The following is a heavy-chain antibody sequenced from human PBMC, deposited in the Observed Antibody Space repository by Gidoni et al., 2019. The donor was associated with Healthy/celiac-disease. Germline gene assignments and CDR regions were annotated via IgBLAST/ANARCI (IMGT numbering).Heavy chain of an antibody. CDR3: ARERIAAGNWFDP. Sequence: QVQLVESGGGVVQPGRSLRLSCAASGSTSSSYAMHWVRQAPGKGMEWVAVISYDGSNKYYADSVKGRFTISRDNSKNTLYLQMNSLRAEDTAVYYCARERIAAGNWFDPWGQGTLVTVSS. J-gene: IGHJ5*02. V-gene: IGHV3-30-3*01. CDR1: GSTSSSYA. D-gene: IGHD6-13*01. CDR2: ISYDGSNK.